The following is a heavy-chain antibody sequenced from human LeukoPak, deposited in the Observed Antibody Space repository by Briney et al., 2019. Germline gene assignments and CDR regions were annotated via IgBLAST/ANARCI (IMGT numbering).Heavy chain of an antibody. CDR2: INPSGGST. D-gene: IGHD3-22*01. CDR3: ARDYYDVPFDY. J-gene: IGHJ4*02. Sequence: ASVKVSCKASEYTFTSYYMHWVRQAPGQGLEWMGIINPSGGSTSYAQKFQGRVTMTRDTSTSTVYMELSSLRSEDTAVYYCARDYYDVPFDYWGQGTLVTVSS. CDR1: EYTFTSYY. V-gene: IGHV1-46*01.